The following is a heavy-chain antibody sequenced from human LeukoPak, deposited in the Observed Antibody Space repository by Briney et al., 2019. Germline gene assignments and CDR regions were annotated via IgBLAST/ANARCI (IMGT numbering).Heavy chain of an antibody. V-gene: IGHV3-74*01. CDR1: GFTFSSYW. CDR2: INSDGSST. Sequence: GGSLRLSCAASGFTFSSYWMHWVRQAPGKGLVWVSRINSDGSSTSYADSVKGRFTISRDNAKNTLYLQMNSLRAEDTAVYYCASDIGSGGSYYYYYYMDVWGKGTTVTVSS. J-gene: IGHJ6*03. CDR3: ASDIGSGGSYYYYYYMDV. D-gene: IGHD1-26*01.